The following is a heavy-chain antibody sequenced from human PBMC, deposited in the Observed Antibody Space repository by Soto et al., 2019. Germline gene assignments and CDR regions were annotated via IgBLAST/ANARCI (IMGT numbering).Heavy chain of an antibody. J-gene: IGHJ1*01. CDR2: VYYSGST. V-gene: IGHV4-39*01. CDR1: GGSISSSSYY. CDR3: ARHERDRAGPGY. Sequence: QLQLQESGPGLVKSSETLSLTCTVSGGSISSSSYYWGWVRQPPGKGLEWIGTVYYSGSTYYNTPLTSRVSICVDTSNNQFSMKLSSVTAADTAVYYCARHERDRAGPGYWGQGALVTVSS. D-gene: IGHD3-9*01.